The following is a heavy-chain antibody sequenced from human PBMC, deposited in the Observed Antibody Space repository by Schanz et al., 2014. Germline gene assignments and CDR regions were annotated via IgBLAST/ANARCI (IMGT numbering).Heavy chain of an antibody. J-gene: IGHJ4*02. CDR1: GFTFSNAW. CDR2: IRQDGSAK. V-gene: IGHV3-7*03. D-gene: IGHD3-10*01. CDR3: ARDGFGGYLDS. Sequence: EVQLLESGGGLVKPGGSLRLSCAASGFTFSNAWMSWVRQAPGKGLEWVANIRQDGSAKFYVDSVNSRFAISRDNAENSVYLQMNSLRAEDTAVYYCARDGFGGYLDSWGQGTLVTVSS.